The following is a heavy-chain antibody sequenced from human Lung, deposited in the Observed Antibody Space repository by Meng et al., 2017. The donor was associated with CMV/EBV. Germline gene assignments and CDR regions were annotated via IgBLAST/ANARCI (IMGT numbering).Heavy chain of an antibody. CDR3: AKDIVVVPAPYYYYYGMDV. D-gene: IGHD2-2*01. CDR1: GFTFSSYG. V-gene: IGHV3-33*06. J-gene: IGHJ6*02. Sequence: GGSLRLSCAASGFTFSSYGMHWVRQAPGKGLEWVAVIWYDGSNKYYADSVKGRFTISRDNSKNTLYLQMNSLRAEDTAVHYCAKDIVVVPAPYYYYYGMDVWGQGTTVTVSS. CDR2: IWYDGSNK.